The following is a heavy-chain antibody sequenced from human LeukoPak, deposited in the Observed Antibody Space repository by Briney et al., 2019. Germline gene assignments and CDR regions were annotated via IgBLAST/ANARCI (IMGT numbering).Heavy chain of an antibody. V-gene: IGHV3-15*01. Sequence: GGSLRLSCAASGFTFSNAWMSWVRQAPGKGLEWVGRIKSKTDGGTTDYAAPVKGRFTISRDDSRNTLYLQMNSLKTEDTAVYYCTTHYYGSGSCDYWGQGTLVTVSS. J-gene: IGHJ4*02. D-gene: IGHD3-10*01. CDR3: TTHYYGSGSCDY. CDR1: GFTFSNAW. CDR2: IKSKTDGGTT.